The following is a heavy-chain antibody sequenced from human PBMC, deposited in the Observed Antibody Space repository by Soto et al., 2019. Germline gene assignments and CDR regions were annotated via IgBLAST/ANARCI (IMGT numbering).Heavy chain of an antibody. V-gene: IGHV4-59*08. J-gene: IGHJ4*02. CDR1: GGSISRYY. CDR3: APSTGWPGFDF. CDR2: MHYSGNT. D-gene: IGHD2-8*02. Sequence: QVQLQESGPGLVKPSETLSLTCSVSGGSISRYYCSWVRQPPGKGLEWIGHMHYSGNTRYNPSLKSRATVSLDTSKNQFSLTLSSVTAADTAVYYCAPSTGWPGFDFWGQGTLATVSS.